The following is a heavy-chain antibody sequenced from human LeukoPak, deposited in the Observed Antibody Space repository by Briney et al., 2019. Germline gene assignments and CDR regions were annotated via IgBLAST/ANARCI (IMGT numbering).Heavy chain of an antibody. D-gene: IGHD5-24*01. Sequence: PSETLSLTCAVYGGSFSGYYWSWIRQPPGKGLEWIGEIDHSGSTNYNPSLKSRVTISVDTSKTQFSLKLSSVTAADTAVYYCARLYPPATRFDYWGQGTLVTVSS. CDR2: IDHSGST. CDR1: GGSFSGYY. CDR3: ARLYPPATRFDY. V-gene: IGHV4-34*01. J-gene: IGHJ4*02.